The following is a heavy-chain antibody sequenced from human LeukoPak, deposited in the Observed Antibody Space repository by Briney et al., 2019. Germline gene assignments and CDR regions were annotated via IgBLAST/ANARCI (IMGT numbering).Heavy chain of an antibody. Sequence: GGSLRLSCAASGFTFSSYSMNWVRQAPGKGLEWVSSISSSSSYIYYADSVKGRFTISRDNAKNSLYLHMNSLRAEDTAVYYCARDSSGWPPADYWGQGTLVTVSS. CDR1: GFTFSSYS. CDR3: ARDSSGWPPADY. CDR2: ISSSSSYI. V-gene: IGHV3-21*01. J-gene: IGHJ4*02. D-gene: IGHD6-19*01.